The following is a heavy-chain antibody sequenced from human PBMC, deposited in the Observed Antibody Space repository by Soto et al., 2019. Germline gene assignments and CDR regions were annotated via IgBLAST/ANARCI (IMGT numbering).Heavy chain of an antibody. Sequence: GGSLRLSCAASGFTFSTYAIAWVRQTPGKGLEWVSSITDSGIDTYYAESMKGRFTISRDNSKNTLFLQMNSLRLEDKALYYCVKGLRGHYDSWGQGTLVTVSS. D-gene: IGHD4-17*01. CDR3: VKGLRGHYDS. V-gene: IGHV3-23*01. CDR1: GFTFSTYA. CDR2: ITDSGIDT. J-gene: IGHJ4*02.